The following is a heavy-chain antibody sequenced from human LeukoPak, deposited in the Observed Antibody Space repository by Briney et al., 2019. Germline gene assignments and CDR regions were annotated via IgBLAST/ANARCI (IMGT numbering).Heavy chain of an antibody. D-gene: IGHD6-13*01. Sequence: SETLSLTCAVSGYSISSGYYWGWIRQPPGKGLEWIGSIYHSGSTYYNPSLKSRVTISVDTSKDQFSLKLSSVTAADTAVYYCARSKSSSWYFDYWGQGTLVTVSS. J-gene: IGHJ4*02. CDR1: GYSISSGYY. CDR3: ARSKSSSWYFDY. CDR2: IYHSGST. V-gene: IGHV4-38-2*01.